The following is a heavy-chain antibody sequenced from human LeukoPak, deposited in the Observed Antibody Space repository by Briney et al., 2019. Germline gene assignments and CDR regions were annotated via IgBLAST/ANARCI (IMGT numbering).Heavy chain of an antibody. D-gene: IGHD6-19*01. CDR2: IYYSGGT. CDR1: GGSFSGYY. V-gene: IGHV4-59*04. Sequence: SETLSLTCAVYGGSFSGYYWSWIRQPPGKGLEWIAFIYYSGGTYYNPSLKSRVTISVDTSRNQFSLRLRSVTAADTAVYYCARHISRQWHLDYWGQGKLVTVSS. J-gene: IGHJ4*02. CDR3: ARHISRQWHLDY.